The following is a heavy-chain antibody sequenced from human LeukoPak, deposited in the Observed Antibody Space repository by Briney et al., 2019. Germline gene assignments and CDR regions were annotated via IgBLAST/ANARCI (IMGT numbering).Heavy chain of an antibody. Sequence: TGGSLRLSCAASGFTFTNYAMHWVRQTPGKGLEWVALISSDGSKNIYVDPVKGRFTVSRDNSKNTLYLQMNSLRAEDTAVYYCVKGLVQTTMSYSVDYWGQGALVTVSS. CDR1: GFTFTNYA. CDR3: VKGLVQTTMSYSVDY. J-gene: IGHJ4*02. CDR2: ISSDGSKN. V-gene: IGHV3-30*18. D-gene: IGHD1-1*01.